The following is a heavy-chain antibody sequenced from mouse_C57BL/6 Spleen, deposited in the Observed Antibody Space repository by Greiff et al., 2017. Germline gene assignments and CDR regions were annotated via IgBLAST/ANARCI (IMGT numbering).Heavy chain of an antibody. V-gene: IGHV1-62-2*01. CDR1: GYTFTEYT. J-gene: IGHJ2*01. Sequence: QVHVKQSGAELVKPGASVKLSCKASGYTFTEYTIHWVKQRSGQGLEWIGWFYPGSGSIKYNEKFKDKATLTADKSSSTVYMELSRLTSEDSAVYFCARHEAPTGTLAYWGQGTTLTVSS. D-gene: IGHD4-1*02. CDR3: ARHEAPTGTLAY. CDR2: FYPGSGSI.